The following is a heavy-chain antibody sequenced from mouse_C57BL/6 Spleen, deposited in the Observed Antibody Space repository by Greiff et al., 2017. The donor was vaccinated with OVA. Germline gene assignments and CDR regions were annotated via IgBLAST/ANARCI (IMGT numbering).Heavy chain of an antibody. J-gene: IGHJ4*01. CDR1: GYTFTDYY. D-gene: IGHD1-1*01. V-gene: IGHV1-26*01. CDR3: ARELRFSYYAMDY. CDR2: INPNNGGT. Sequence: EVQLQQSGPELVKPGASVKISCKASGYTFTDYYMNWVKQSHGQSLEWIGDINPNNGGTSYNQKFKGKATLTVDKSSSTAYMELRSLTSEDSAVYYCARELRFSYYAMDYWGQGTSVTVSS.